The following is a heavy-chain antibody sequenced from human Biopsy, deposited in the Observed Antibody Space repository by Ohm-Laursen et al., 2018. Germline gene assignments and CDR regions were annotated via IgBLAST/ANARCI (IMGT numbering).Heavy chain of an antibody. CDR3: AKTLGDSYGSRYFDY. D-gene: IGHD5-18*01. CDR1: GFTFSSYG. Sequence: SLRLSCAASGFTFSSYGMHWVRQAPGKGLEWVAFIWYDGNNKYYADSVKGRFSVSRDNSKSTLYLQMNSLRAEDTAVYYCAKTLGDSYGSRYFDYWGQGTLVTVSS. CDR2: IWYDGNNK. V-gene: IGHV3-33*06. J-gene: IGHJ4*02.